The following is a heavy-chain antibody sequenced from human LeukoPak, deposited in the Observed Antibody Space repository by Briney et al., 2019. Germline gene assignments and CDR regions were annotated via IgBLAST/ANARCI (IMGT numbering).Heavy chain of an antibody. D-gene: IGHD6-19*01. V-gene: IGHV3-30-3*01. CDR2: ISYDGSNK. CDR1: GFTFSSYA. Sequence: GGSLRPSCAASGFTFSSYAMHWVRQAPGKGLEWVAVISYDGSNKYYADSVKGRFTISRDNSKNTLYLQMNSLRAEDTAVYYCARDISSGWYILGDAFDIWGQGTMVTVSS. J-gene: IGHJ3*02. CDR3: ARDISSGWYILGDAFDI.